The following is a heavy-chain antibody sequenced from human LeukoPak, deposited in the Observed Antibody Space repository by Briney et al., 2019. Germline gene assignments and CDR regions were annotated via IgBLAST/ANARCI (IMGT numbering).Heavy chain of an antibody. V-gene: IGHV3-66*01. CDR2: IYSGGST. CDR3: ARAVGYSGYSDY. J-gene: IGHJ4*02. D-gene: IGHD5-12*01. CDR1: RFTVSSNY. Sequence: GGSLRLSCAASRFTVSSNYMTWVRQAAGKGLEWVSVIYSGGSTYYADSVKGRFTISRDNAKNSLYLQMNSLRAEDTADYYCARAVGYSGYSDYWGQGTLVTVSS.